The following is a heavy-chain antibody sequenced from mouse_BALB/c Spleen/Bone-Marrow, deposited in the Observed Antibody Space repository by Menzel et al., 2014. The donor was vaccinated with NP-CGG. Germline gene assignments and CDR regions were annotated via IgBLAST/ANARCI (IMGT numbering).Heavy chain of an antibody. Sequence: QVQLQQSGAELMKPGASVKICKATGYIFSSYWIEWVKQRPGHGLEWIGEILPGSGSTNYNEKFKGKATFTADTSSNTAYMQLSSLTSEDSAVYYCARYGNYAMDYWGQGTSVTVSS. D-gene: IGHD2-1*01. CDR3: ARYGNYAMDY. CDR2: ILPGSGST. CDR1: GYIFSSYW. V-gene: IGHV1-9*01. J-gene: IGHJ4*01.